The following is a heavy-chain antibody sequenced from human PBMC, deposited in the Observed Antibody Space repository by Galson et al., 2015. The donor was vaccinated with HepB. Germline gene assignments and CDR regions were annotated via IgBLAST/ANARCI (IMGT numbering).Heavy chain of an antibody. CDR3: TRICVTIIVVVILDY. V-gene: IGHV3-73*01. CDR2: IRSKASSYAT. D-gene: IGHD3-22*01. J-gene: IGHJ4*02. CDR1: GFTFSGSA. Sequence: SLRLSCAASGFTFSGSAMHWVRQTSGKGLEWVGRIRSKASSYATAYAASVKGRFTIFRVDSKSTAYLQMNSLKTEDTAVYYCTRICVTIIVVVILDYWGQGTLVTVSS.